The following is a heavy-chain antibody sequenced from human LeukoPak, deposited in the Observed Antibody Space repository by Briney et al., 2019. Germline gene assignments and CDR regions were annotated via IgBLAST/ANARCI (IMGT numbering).Heavy chain of an antibody. CDR2: INPSGGST. D-gene: IGHD1-1*01. CDR1: GYTFTSYS. V-gene: IGHV1-46*01. CDR3: ARRYLYYFDY. Sequence: ASVKVSCKASGYTFTSYSMHWVRQAPGQGLEWMGIINPSGGSTSFAQKFQGRVTMTRDMSTSTVYMERSSLRSEDTAVYYCARRYLYYFDYWGQGTLVTVSS. J-gene: IGHJ4*02.